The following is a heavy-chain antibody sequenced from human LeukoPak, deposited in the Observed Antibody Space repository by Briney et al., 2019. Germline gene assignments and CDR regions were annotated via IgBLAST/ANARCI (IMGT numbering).Heavy chain of an antibody. CDR1: GFTFTNYA. Sequence: PGGSLRLSCAASGFTFTNYAMNWVCQAPGKGLEWVSYISSSSSTIYYADSVKGRFTISRDNAKNSLYLQMNSLRAEDTAIYYCARDAQFTEVVPAAKLNYMDVWGKGTTVTVS. D-gene: IGHD2-2*01. V-gene: IGHV3-48*01. CDR3: ARDAQFTEVVPAAKLNYMDV. J-gene: IGHJ6*03. CDR2: ISSSSSTI.